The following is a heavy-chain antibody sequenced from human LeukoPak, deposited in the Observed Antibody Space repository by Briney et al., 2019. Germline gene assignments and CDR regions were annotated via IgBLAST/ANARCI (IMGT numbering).Heavy chain of an antibody. D-gene: IGHD6-13*01. CDR3: ARGAGYSSSWNDY. CDR2: IYHSGST. J-gene: IGHJ4*02. V-gene: IGHV4-38-2*02. CDR1: GYSISSGYY. Sequence: SETLSLTCTVSGYSISSGYYWGWIRQPPGKGLEWIGSIYHSGSTYYNPSLKSRVTISVDTSKNQFSLKLSSVTAADTAVYYCARGAGYSSSWNDYWGQGTLVTVSS.